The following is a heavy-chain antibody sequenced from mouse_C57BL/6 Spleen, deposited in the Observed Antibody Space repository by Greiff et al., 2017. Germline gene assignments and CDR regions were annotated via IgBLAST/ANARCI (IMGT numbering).Heavy chain of an antibody. V-gene: IGHV1-55*01. CDR1: GYTFTSYW. CDR2: IYPGSGST. D-gene: IGHD1-1*01. Sequence: VKLMESGAELVKPGASVKMSCKASGYTFTSYWITWVKQRPGQGLEWIGDIYPGSGSTNYNEKFKSKATLTVDTSSSTAYMQLSSLTSEDSAVYYCATVESYAMDYWGQGTSVTVSS. J-gene: IGHJ4*01. CDR3: ATVESYAMDY.